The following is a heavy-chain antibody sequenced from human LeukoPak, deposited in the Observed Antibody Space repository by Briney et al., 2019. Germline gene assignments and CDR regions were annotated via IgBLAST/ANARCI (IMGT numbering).Heavy chain of an antibody. V-gene: IGHV4-31*03. Sequence: SETLSLTCTVSGGSISSGGYSWSWIRQHPXXGLEWIGYIYYSGSTYYNPSLKSRVTISVDTSKNQFSLKLSSVTAADTAVYYCARNQRGFDYWGQGTLVTVSS. CDR1: GGSISSGGYS. CDR3: ARNQRGFDY. CDR2: IYYSGST. D-gene: IGHD6-25*01. J-gene: IGHJ4*02.